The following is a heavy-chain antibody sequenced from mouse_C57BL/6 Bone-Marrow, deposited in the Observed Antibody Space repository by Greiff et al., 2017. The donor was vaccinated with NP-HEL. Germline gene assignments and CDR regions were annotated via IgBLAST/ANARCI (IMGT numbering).Heavy chain of an antibody. Sequence: VQLQQSVAELVRPGASVKLSCTASGFTIKNTYMHWVKQRPEQGLEWIGRIDPANGNTKYAPKFQGKATITADTSSNTAYLQLSSLTSEDTAIYYCARSHLLFHWYFDVWGTGTTVTVSS. V-gene: IGHV14-3*01. J-gene: IGHJ1*03. CDR2: IDPANGNT. CDR3: ARSHLLFHWYFDV. D-gene: IGHD2-1*01. CDR1: GFTIKNTY.